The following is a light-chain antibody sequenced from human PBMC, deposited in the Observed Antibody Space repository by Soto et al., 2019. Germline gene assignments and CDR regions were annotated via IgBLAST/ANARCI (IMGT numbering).Light chain of an antibody. CDR2: GAS. CDR3: QQRSNWPPT. J-gene: IGKJ3*01. Sequence: EIVLTQSPATLSSFPGDRVTLSCRASQSVSSGHLAWYQQKPGQAPRLLIYGASSRATGIPDRFSGSGSGTDFTLTISRLEPEDFAVYYCQQRSNWPPTFGPGTKVDI. CDR1: QSVSSGH. V-gene: IGKV3D-20*02.